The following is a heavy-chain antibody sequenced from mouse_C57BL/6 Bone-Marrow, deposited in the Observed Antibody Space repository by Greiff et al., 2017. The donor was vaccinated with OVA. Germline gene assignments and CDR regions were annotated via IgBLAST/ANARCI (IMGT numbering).Heavy chain of an antibody. CDR2: IYPGSGST. CDR1: GYTFTSYW. J-gene: IGHJ2*01. V-gene: IGHV1-55*01. Sequence: QVQLQQPGAELVKPGASVKMSCKASGYTFTSYWITWVKQRPGQGLEWIGDIYPGSGSTNYNEKFKSKATLTVDTSSSTAYMQLSSLTSEDSAVYYCARGDHYYGIPYYFDYWGQGTTLTVSS. CDR3: ARGDHYYGIPYYFDY. D-gene: IGHD1-1*01.